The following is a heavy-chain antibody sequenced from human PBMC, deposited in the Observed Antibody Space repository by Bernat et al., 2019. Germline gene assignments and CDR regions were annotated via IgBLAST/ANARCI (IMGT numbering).Heavy chain of an antibody. CDR3: ARYRFWGELPKDDAFDI. V-gene: IGHV1-69*06. CDR1: GGTFSSYA. CDR2: IIPIFGTA. J-gene: IGHJ3*02. D-gene: IGHD1-26*01. Sequence: QVQLVQSGAEVKKPGSSVKVSCKASGGTFSSYAISWVRQAPGQGLEWMGGIIPIFGTANYAQKFQGRVKITADKSTSTAYMELRSLRSDDTAVYYCARYRFWGELPKDDAFDIWGQGTMVTVSS.